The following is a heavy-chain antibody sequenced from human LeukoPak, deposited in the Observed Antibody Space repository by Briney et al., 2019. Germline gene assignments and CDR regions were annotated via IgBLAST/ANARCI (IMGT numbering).Heavy chain of an antibody. V-gene: IGHV3-33*01. J-gene: IGHJ4*02. Sequence: GGCLRLSCAASGISFSSHGMYWVRQAPGKGLEWVAVIWYDGSNIYYTDSVKGRFTISRDNSKNTLYLQMNSLRAEDTALYYCARARNDYDSNGFSLLDYWGQGTLVSVSS. D-gene: IGHD3-22*01. CDR2: IWYDGSNI. CDR1: GISFSSHG. CDR3: ARARNDYDSNGFSLLDY.